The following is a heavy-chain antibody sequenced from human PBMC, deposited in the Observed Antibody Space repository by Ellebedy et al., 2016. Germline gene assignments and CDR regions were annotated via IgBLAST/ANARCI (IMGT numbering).Heavy chain of an antibody. D-gene: IGHD4-11*01. J-gene: IGHJ6*02. CDR1: GGSISSFY. Sequence: SETLSLTCTVSGGSISSFYWSWIRQPPGKGLEWIGYNYYSGSTHYNPSLKSRVTISRDTSKNQVSLKLSSVTAADTAVYYCARLATTDYLYGMDVWGQGTTVTVSS. CDR3: ARLATTDYLYGMDV. CDR2: NYYSGST. V-gene: IGHV4-59*08.